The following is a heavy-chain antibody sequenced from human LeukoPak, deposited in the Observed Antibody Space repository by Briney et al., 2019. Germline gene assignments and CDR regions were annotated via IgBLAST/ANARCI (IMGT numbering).Heavy chain of an antibody. CDR3: ARSELLWFGGVNSGFDY. CDR2: VYYSGST. V-gene: IGHV4-59*01. J-gene: IGHJ4*02. D-gene: IGHD3-10*01. CDR1: GGSISSYY. Sequence: SETLSLTCTVSGGSISSYYWSWIRQPPGKGLEWIGYVYYSGSTNYNPSLKSRVTISVDTSENQFSLKLSPMTAADTAVYYCARSELLWFGGVNSGFDYWGQGTLVTVSS.